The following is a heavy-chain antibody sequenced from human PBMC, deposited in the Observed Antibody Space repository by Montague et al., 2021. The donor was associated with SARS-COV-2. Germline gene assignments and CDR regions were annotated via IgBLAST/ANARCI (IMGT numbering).Heavy chain of an antibody. D-gene: IGHD3-10*01. CDR2: IFRSGAT. CDR3: ARTSRGSRYFYGVDV. V-gene: IGHV4-59*01. J-gene: IGHJ6*02. CDR1: GDSISDYY. Sequence: SETLSLTCTVSGDSISDYYWSWIRQPPGMGLEWIGYIFRSGATNYNPPLKSRVIISLDTSKSQFSLRLSSVTAADTAIYYCARTSRGSRYFYGVDVCGQGTTVTVSS.